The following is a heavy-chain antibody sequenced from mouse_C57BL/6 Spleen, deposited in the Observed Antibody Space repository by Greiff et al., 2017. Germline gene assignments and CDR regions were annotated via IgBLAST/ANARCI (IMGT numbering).Heavy chain of an antibody. J-gene: IGHJ2*01. V-gene: IGHV1-64*01. CDR2: IHPNSGST. CDR3: ARICDGYYGGFDY. Sequence: QVQLKEPGAELVKPGASVKLSCKASGYTFTSYWMHWVKQRPGQGLEWIGMIHPNSGSTNYNEKFKSKATLTVDKSSSTAYMQLSSLTSEDSAVYYCARICDGYYGGFDYWGHGTTLTVSS. CDR1: GYTFTSYW. D-gene: IGHD2-3*01.